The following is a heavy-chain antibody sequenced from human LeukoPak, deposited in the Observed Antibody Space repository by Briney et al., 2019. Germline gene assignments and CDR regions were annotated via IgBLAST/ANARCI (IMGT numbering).Heavy chain of an antibody. J-gene: IGHJ6*02. CDR1: GFTFSIYR. Sequence: GGSLRLSCAASGFTFSIYRMDWARQATGEGLEWVSYLSSSSSTIYYADSVKGRFTISRDNAKNSLYLQMNSLRAEDTAVYYCARDDQVVVPAAAYGMDVWGQGTTVTVSS. D-gene: IGHD2-2*01. CDR3: ARDDQVVVPAAAYGMDV. V-gene: IGHV3-48*01. CDR2: LSSSSSTI.